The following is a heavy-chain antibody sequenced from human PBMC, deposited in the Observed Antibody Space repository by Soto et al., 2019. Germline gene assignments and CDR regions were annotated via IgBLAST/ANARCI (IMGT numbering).Heavy chain of an antibody. D-gene: IGHD6-13*01. CDR1: GFTFSSYA. Sequence: GSLRLSCAASGFTFSSYAMSWVRQAPGKGLEWVSAISGSGGSTYYADSVKGRFTISRDNSKNTLYLQMNSLRAEDTAVYYCAKGLYGQLDLDYWGQGTLVTVSS. CDR3: AKGLYGQLDLDY. J-gene: IGHJ4*02. CDR2: ISGSGGST. V-gene: IGHV3-23*01.